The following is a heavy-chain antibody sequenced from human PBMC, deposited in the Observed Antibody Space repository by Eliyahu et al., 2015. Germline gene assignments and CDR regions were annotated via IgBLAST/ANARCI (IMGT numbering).Heavy chain of an antibody. Sequence: QLQLQESGPGLVKPSETLSLTCTVSGGXXSSSSYYWGWIRQPPGKGLEWIGSIYYSGSTYYNPSLKSRVTISVDTSKNQFSLKLSSVTAADTAVYYCARQVQDSSGSCLDYWGQGTLVTVSS. CDR2: IYYSGST. CDR3: ARQVQDSSGSCLDY. J-gene: IGHJ4*02. D-gene: IGHD3-22*01. V-gene: IGHV4-39*01. CDR1: GGXXSSSSYY.